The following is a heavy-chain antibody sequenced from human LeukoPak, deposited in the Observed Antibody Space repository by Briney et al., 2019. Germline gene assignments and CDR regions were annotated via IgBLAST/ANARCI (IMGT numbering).Heavy chain of an antibody. D-gene: IGHD3-22*01. CDR2: IYHSGST. Sequence: PSETLSLTCTVSGGSISSYYWSWIRQPPGKGLEWIGKIYHSGSTNYNPSLKSRVTISLDTSKNQFSLKLSSVTAADTAVYYCARATYDSSGYYEYYFDYWGQGTLVTVSS. J-gene: IGHJ4*02. CDR1: GGSISSYY. V-gene: IGHV4-34*01. CDR3: ARATYDSSGYYEYYFDY.